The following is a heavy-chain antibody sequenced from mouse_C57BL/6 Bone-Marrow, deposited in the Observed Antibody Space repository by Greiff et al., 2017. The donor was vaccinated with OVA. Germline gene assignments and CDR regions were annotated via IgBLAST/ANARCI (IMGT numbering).Heavy chain of an antibody. Sequence: EVKLVESGGGLVQSGRSLRLSCATSGFTSSDFYMEWVRQAPGKGLEWIAASRNKANDYTTEYSASVKGRFIVSRDTSQSILYLQMNALGAEDTAIYYCARDAEYYGSSTWFAYWGQGTLVTVSA. CDR1: GFTSSDFY. J-gene: IGHJ3*01. D-gene: IGHD1-1*01. CDR3: ARDAEYYGSSTWFAY. CDR2: SRNKANDYTT. V-gene: IGHV7-1*01.